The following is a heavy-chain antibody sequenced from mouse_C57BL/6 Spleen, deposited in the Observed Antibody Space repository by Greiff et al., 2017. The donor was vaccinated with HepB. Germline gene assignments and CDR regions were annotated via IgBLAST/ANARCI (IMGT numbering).Heavy chain of an antibody. J-gene: IGHJ3*01. CDR2: ISYDGSN. V-gene: IGHV3-6*01. D-gene: IGHD2-4*01. Sequence: EVKLQESGPGLVKPSQSLSLTCSVTGYSITSGYYWNWIRQFPGNKLEWMGYISYDGSNNYNPSLKNRISITRDTSKNQFFLKLNSVTTEDTATYYWAREGDDYVPWFAYWGQGTLVTVSA. CDR3: AREGDDYVPWFAY. CDR1: GYSITSGYY.